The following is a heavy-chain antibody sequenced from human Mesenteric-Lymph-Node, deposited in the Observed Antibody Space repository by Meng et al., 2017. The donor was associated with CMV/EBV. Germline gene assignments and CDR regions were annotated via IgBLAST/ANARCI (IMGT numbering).Heavy chain of an antibody. CDR2: ISYDGSNK. CDR3: ARDVFLEGVRDSSGYYYNAPDAFDI. D-gene: IGHD3-22*01. Sequence: GESLKISCAASGFTFSSYAMSWVRQAPGKGLEWVAVISYDGSNKYYADSVKGRFTISRDNSKNTLHLQMNSLRAEDTAVYYCARDVFLEGVRDSSGYYYNAPDAFDIWGQGTMVTVSS. J-gene: IGHJ3*02. V-gene: IGHV3-30*04. CDR1: GFTFSSYA.